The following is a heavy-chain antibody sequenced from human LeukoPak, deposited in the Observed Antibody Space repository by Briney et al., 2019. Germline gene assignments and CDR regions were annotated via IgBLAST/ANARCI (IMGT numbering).Heavy chain of an antibody. CDR2: VKHDGSAK. V-gene: IGHV3-7*01. CDR1: GFIFSRYW. Sequence: GGSLRLSCAASGFIFSRYWKSWVRQAPGKGLEWVANVKHDGSAKFYVDSVRGRFTISRENAKSSLYLQMNSLRVEDTAVYYCARGGIWGQGIMVTVSS. CDR3: ARGGI. J-gene: IGHJ3*02.